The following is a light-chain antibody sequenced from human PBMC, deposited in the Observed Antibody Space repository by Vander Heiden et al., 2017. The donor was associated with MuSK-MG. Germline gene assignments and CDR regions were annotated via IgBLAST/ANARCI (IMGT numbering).Light chain of an antibody. V-gene: IGLV2-14*01. J-gene: IGLJ1*01. Sequence: SALTQPASASGSPGQSITISCTGTSSDAGGYNYVSWYQLHPGQAPKLMIYDVSNRPSGVSNRFSGSKSGNTATLTISRLQAEAEADYYCSSHTSSSTLYVFGTGTKVTVL. CDR1: SSDAGGYNY. CDR2: DVS. CDR3: SSHTSSSTLYV.